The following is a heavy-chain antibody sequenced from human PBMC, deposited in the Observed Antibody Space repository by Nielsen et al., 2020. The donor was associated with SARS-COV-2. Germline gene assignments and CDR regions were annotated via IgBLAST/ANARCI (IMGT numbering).Heavy chain of an antibody. V-gene: IGHV4-59*01. J-gene: IGHJ6*02. D-gene: IGHD2-2*02. Sequence: SETLSLTCTVSGGSISSYYWSWIRQPPGKGLEWIGYIYYSGSTNYNPSLKSRVTISVDTSKNQFSLKLSSVTAADTAVYYCARAGYCSSTSCYRDYYYYGMDVWGQGTTVTVSS. CDR2: IYYSGST. CDR3: ARAGYCSSTSCYRDYYYYGMDV. CDR1: GGSISSYY.